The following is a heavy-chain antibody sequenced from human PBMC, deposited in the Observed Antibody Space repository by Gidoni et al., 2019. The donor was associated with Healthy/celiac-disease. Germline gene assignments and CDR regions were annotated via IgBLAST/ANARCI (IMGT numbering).Heavy chain of an antibody. D-gene: IGHD6-19*01. V-gene: IGHV4-38-2*02. CDR1: GYSISSGYY. J-gene: IGHJ4*02. CDR2: IYHSGST. Sequence: QVQPQESGPGLVKLSETLCLTCTVSGYSISSGYYWGWIRPPPGKGLEWIGSIYHSGSTYYNPTIKSRVTISVDTSKNQFSLKLSSVTAADTAVYYCARAVAGTMLPKWWGQGTLVTVSS. CDR3: ARAVAGTMLPKW.